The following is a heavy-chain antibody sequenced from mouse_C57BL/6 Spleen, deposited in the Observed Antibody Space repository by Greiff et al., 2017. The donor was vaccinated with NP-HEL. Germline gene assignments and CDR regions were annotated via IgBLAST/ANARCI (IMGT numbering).Heavy chain of an antibody. CDR2: IDPSDSYT. V-gene: IGHV1-69*01. CDR3: ARSSGYDY. D-gene: IGHD3-2*02. Sequence: VQLQQPGAELVMPGASVKLSCKASGYTFTSYWMHWVKQRPGQGLEWIGEIDPSDSYTNYNQKFKGKSTLTVDKSSSTAYMQLSSLTSEDSAVYYCARSSGYDYWGQGTTLTVSS. J-gene: IGHJ2*01. CDR1: GYTFTSYW.